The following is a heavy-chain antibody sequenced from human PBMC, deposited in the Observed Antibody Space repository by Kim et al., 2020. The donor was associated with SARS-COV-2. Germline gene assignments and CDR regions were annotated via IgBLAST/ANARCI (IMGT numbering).Heavy chain of an antibody. D-gene: IGHD3-9*01. Sequence: GGSLRLSCAASGFTFSNAWMSWVRQAPGKGLEWVGRIKSKTDGGTTDYAAPVKGRFTISRDDSKNTLYLQMNSLKTEDTAVYYCTTDPTLLEHYDILTGYFPPFDYWGQGTLVTVSS. CDR1: GFTFSNAW. V-gene: IGHV3-15*01. J-gene: IGHJ4*02. CDR2: IKSKTDGGTT. CDR3: TTDPTLLEHYDILTGYFPPFDY.